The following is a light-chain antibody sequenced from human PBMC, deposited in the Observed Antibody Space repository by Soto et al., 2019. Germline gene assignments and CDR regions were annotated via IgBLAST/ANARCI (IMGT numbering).Light chain of an antibody. V-gene: IGLV2-14*01. J-gene: IGLJ2*01. CDR2: EVS. CDR3: SSYTSSSTYVV. Sequence: QSALTQPASVSGSPGQSITISCTGTSSDVGGYNYVSWYQQHPGKAPKLMIYEVSNRPSGVSYRFSGSKSGNTASLTISGLQAEDEADYYCSSYTSSSTYVVFGGGTKLTVL. CDR1: SSDVGGYNY.